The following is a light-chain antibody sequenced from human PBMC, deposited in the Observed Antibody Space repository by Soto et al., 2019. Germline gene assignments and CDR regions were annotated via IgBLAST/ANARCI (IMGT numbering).Light chain of an antibody. J-gene: IGLJ2*01. V-gene: IGLV2-8*01. Sequence: QYVLTQPPSASGSPGQSVTISCTGTSIDVGGYNYVSWYQQHPGKAPKLMIYDVSKRPSGVPDHFSGSKSGNTASLTVSGLQAEDEADYYCISYAGSNNWVFGGGTKLTVL. CDR1: SIDVGGYNY. CDR2: DVS. CDR3: ISYAGSNNWV.